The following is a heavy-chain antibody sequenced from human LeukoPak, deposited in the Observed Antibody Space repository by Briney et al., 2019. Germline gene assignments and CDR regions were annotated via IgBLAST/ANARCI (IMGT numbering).Heavy chain of an antibody. J-gene: IGHJ3*02. D-gene: IGHD1-26*01. CDR1: GFTFRINV. Sequence: GGSLRLSCAASGFTFRINVMSWVRQAPGKGLEWVSVISGSGGRTHYADSVKGRFTISRDSFKNTVHLQMNSLRAEDTALYYCAKFEAGSDAFDIWGQGTMVTVSS. CDR3: AKFEAGSDAFDI. CDR2: ISGSGGRT. V-gene: IGHV3-23*01.